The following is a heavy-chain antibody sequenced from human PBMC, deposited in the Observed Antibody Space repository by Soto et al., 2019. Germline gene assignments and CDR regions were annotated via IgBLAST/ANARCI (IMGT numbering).Heavy chain of an antibody. CDR2: IWYDGSNK. D-gene: IGHD3-3*01. CDR1: GFTFSTYG. Sequence: ESGGGVVQPGRSLRLSCAASGFTFSTYGMHWVRQAPGKGLEWVAVIWYDGSNKYYADSVNGRFTISRDNSKNTLYLQMNSLRAEDTAVYYCARFGVANNYYYYMDVWGKGTTVTVSS. J-gene: IGHJ6*03. CDR3: ARFGVANNYYYYMDV. V-gene: IGHV3-33*01.